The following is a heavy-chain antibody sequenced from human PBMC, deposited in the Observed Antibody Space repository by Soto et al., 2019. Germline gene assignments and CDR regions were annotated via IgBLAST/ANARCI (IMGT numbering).Heavy chain of an antibody. CDR3: ARVIMWSGGSCYPNWFDP. V-gene: IGHV4-30-2*05. J-gene: IGHJ5*02. CDR1: GGSISSGGYS. Sequence: SETLSLTCAVSGGSISSGGYSWSWIRQPPGKGLEWIGYIYYSGSTYYNPPLKSRVTISVDTSKNQFSLKLSSVTAADTAVYYCARVIMWSGGSCYPNWFDPWGQGTLVTVSS. D-gene: IGHD2-15*01. CDR2: IYYSGST.